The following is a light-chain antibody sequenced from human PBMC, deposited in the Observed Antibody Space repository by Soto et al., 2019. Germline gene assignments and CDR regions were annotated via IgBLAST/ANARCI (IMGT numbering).Light chain of an antibody. V-gene: IGKV3-20*01. Sequence: EIVLTQSPGTLSLSPGERATLSCRANESVNSNYLGWYQQRPGQAPRLLVYDASKRATGIPDRFSGSGSGTDFTLTIRRLEPEDFAVYYCQQYSNSRTFGQGTKVEPK. CDR1: ESVNSNY. J-gene: IGKJ1*01. CDR3: QQYSNSRT. CDR2: DAS.